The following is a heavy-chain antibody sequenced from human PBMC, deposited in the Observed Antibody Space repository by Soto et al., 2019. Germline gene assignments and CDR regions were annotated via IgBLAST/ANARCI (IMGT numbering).Heavy chain of an antibody. CDR2: ISYDGSNI. CDR1: GFTFSLFA. Sequence: EQLVESGGGVVQPGKSLRLTCAGSGFTFSLFAMHWVRQAPGKGLEWVTVISYDGSNIYYKDSVTGRFTISRDNSRNTGSLQMNNLRPEDTAIYYCAAHLYCGNDCYQAAYDTWGRGTLVTVS. D-gene: IGHD2-21*02. J-gene: IGHJ3*02. CDR3: AAHLYCGNDCYQAAYDT. V-gene: IGHV3-30-3*01.